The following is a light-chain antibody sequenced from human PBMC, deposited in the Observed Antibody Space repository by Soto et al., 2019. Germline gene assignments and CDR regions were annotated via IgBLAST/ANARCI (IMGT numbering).Light chain of an antibody. Sequence: QSVLTQPPSVSGAPGQRVTISCTGSSSNIGAGYDVHWYQQLPGTAPKLLIYGNSNRPSGVPDRFSGSKSGTSASLAITGLQAEDEADYYCSSYTTSVTRVVFGGGTKLTVL. CDR3: SSYTTSVTRVV. CDR2: GNS. V-gene: IGLV1-40*01. CDR1: SSNIGAGYD. J-gene: IGLJ2*01.